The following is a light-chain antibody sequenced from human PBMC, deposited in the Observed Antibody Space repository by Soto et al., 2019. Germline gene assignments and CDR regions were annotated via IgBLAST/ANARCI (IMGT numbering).Light chain of an antibody. CDR2: DNN. V-gene: IGLV1-40*01. J-gene: IGLJ2*01. CDR3: AVWDDNLKGL. CDR1: RSNIGAGFD. Sequence: QSVLTQPPSVSGAPGQRVTISCTGTRSNIGAGFDVHWYQQLPGTAPKLLIYDNNNRPSGVPDRFSGSKSGTSASLAITGLQAEDEADYYCAVWDDNLKGLFGGGTQLTVL.